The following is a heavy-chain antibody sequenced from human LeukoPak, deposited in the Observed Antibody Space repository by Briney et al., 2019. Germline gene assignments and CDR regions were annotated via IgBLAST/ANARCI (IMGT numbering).Heavy chain of an antibody. Sequence: PETLSLTCTVSGGSISSYYWSWIRQPPGKGLEWIGYIYYSGSTNYNPSLKSRVTISVDTSKNQFSLKLSSVTAADTAVYYCARGKYSAKYGSGSYYNRNGAFDIWGQGTMVTVSS. V-gene: IGHV4-59*01. CDR2: IYYSGST. CDR3: ARGKYSAKYGSGSYYNRNGAFDI. J-gene: IGHJ3*02. CDR1: GGSISSYY. D-gene: IGHD3-10*01.